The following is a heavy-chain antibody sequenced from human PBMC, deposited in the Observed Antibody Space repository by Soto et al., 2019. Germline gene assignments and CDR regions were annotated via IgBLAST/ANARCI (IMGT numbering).Heavy chain of an antibody. D-gene: IGHD3-22*01. CDR3: AKVHSRWLSNYFDY. CDR2: ISGSGGST. Sequence: GSLRLSCAASVFTFSSYAMSWVLQAPGKGLEWVSAISGSGGSTYYADSVKGRFTISRDNSKNTLYLQMNSLRAEDTAVYYCAKVHSRWLSNYFDYWGQGTLVTVSS. V-gene: IGHV3-23*01. J-gene: IGHJ4*02. CDR1: VFTFSSYA.